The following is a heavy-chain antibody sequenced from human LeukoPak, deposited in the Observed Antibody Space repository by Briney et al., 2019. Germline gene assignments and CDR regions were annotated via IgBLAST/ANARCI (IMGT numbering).Heavy chain of an antibody. D-gene: IGHD5-18*01. CDR2: IHPGDSGT. CDR3: ARGGSYRYGSSDY. CDR1: GYSFTNYW. Sequence: GESLKISCKGSGYSFTNYWIGWGRQMPGKGLEWMGIIHPGDSGTRYSPSFQGQVTISVDESITTAYLQWSSLRASDSAIYYCARGGSYRYGSSDYWGQGTLVTVSS. J-gene: IGHJ4*02. V-gene: IGHV5-51*01.